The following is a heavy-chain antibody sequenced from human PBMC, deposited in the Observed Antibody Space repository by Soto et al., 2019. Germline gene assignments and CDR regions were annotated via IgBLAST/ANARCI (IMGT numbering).Heavy chain of an antibody. CDR2: ISGSGVST. Sequence: GSLRRSCADSGCTFSSYNMSWVRQAPGKGLEWVSVISGSGVSTYYADSVKGRFTISRDKSKNTLYLQMNSLRADDTAVYFCAKDMEMTGSCTNGLCWPLDYWRPGTLFIVSS. CDR1: GCTFSSYN. CDR3: AKDMEMTGSCTNGLCWPLDY. J-gene: IGHJ4*02. V-gene: IGHV3-23*01. D-gene: IGHD2-8*01.